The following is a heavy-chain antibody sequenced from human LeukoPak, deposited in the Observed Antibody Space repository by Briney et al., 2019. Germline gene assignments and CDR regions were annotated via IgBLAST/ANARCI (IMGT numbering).Heavy chain of an antibody. Sequence: SQSLSLTCTLSGSSITSGYYWGWIRQAPGKRLEWIGSIYHSGNTYYNPSLKSRVTISLDRSKDQFALKLNSVTAADTAVYYCARGSGYSSGWSFDYWGQGTLVSVSS. CDR3: ARGSGYSSGWSFDY. J-gene: IGHJ4*02. CDR1: GSSITSGYY. V-gene: IGHV4-38-2*02. CDR2: IYHSGNT. D-gene: IGHD6-19*01.